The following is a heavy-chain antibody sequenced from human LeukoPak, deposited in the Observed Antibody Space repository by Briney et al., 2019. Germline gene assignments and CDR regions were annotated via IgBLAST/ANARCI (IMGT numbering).Heavy chain of an antibody. Sequence: GGSLRLSCEASGFTFSSYAMSWDRQAPGKGLEWVSSISSSSSYIYYADSVKGRFTISRENAKNSLYLQMNSLRAEDTAVYYCAKDLGYCSSFSCPFDYWGQGTLVTVSS. J-gene: IGHJ4*02. V-gene: IGHV3-21*01. CDR2: ISSSSSYI. CDR1: GFTFSSYA. CDR3: AKDLGYCSSFSCPFDY. D-gene: IGHD2-2*01.